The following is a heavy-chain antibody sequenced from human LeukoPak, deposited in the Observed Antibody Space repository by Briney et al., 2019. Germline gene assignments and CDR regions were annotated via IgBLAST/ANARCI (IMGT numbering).Heavy chain of an antibody. J-gene: IGHJ4*02. D-gene: IGHD6-19*01. CDR2: IKPNSGDT. V-gene: IGHV1-2*02. Sequence: MHXXRQAPGEXGXWMGWIKPNSGDTKYAQKFQGRVTMTRDTSINTAYMELSSLRSDDTAMYYCARDRAAVAGQYFFDYWGQGALVTVSS. CDR3: ARDRAAVAGQYFFDY.